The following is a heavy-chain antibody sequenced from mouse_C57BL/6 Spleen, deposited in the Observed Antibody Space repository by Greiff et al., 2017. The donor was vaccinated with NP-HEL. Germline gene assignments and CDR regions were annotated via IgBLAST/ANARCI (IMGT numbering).Heavy chain of an antibody. D-gene: IGHD1-1*01. V-gene: IGHV1-69*01. CDR3: ARGGIYYYGSSSDWYFDV. CDR1: GYTFTSYW. J-gene: IGHJ1*03. CDR2: IDPSDSYT. Sequence: VQLQQPGAELVMPGASVKLSCKASGYTFTSYWMHWVKQRPGQGLEWIGEIDPSDSYTNYNQKFKGKSTLTVDKSSSTAYMQLSSLTSEYSAVYYCARGGIYYYGSSSDWYFDVWGTGTTVTVSS.